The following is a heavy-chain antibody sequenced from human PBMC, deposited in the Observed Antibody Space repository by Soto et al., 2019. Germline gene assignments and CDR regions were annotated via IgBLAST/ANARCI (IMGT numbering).Heavy chain of an antibody. CDR3: ATHKYSGYDYYFDY. Sequence: ASVKVSCEVSGYTLTELSMHWVRQAPGKGLEWMGGFDPEDGETIYAQKFQGRVTMTEDTSTDTAYMELSSLRSEDTAVYYCATHKYSGYDYYFDYWGQGTLVTVSS. D-gene: IGHD5-12*01. CDR1: GYTLTELS. V-gene: IGHV1-24*01. CDR2: FDPEDGET. J-gene: IGHJ4*02.